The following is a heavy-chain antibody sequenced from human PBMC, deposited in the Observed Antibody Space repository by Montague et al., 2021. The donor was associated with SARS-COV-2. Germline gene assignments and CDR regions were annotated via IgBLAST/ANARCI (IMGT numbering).Heavy chain of an antibody. CDR3: AREWVYYGMDV. CDR1: GFTFSSYA. V-gene: IGHV3-30-3*01. Sequence: SLRLSCAASGFTFSSYAMHWVRQAPGKGLEWVAVITYDGSNKYYADSVKGRFTISRDNSKNTLYLQMNSLRAEDTAVYYCAREWVYYGMDVWGQGTTVTVSS. J-gene: IGHJ6*02. CDR2: ITYDGSNK.